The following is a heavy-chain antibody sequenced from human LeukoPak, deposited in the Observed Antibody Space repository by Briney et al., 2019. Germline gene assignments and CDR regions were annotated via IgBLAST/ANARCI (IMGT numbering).Heavy chain of an antibody. CDR2: IYYSGST. Sequence: SETLSLTCTVSGGSISSSSYYWGWIRQPPGKGLEWIGSIYYSGSTYYNPSLKSRVTISVDTSKNQFSLKLSSVTAADTAVYYCAGGSEGRAFDIWGQGTMVTVSS. V-gene: IGHV4-39*07. D-gene: IGHD6-6*01. CDR1: GGSISSSSYY. CDR3: AGGSEGRAFDI. J-gene: IGHJ3*02.